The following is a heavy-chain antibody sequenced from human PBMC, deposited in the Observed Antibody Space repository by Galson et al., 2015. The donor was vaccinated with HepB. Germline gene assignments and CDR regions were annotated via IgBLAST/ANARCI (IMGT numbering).Heavy chain of an antibody. CDR3: ARGGGYSGYDEYYYYMDV. CDR1: GGTFSSYA. D-gene: IGHD5-12*01. CDR2: IIPILGIA. J-gene: IGHJ6*03. V-gene: IGHV1-69*04. Sequence: SVKVSCKASGGTFSSYAISWVRQAPGQGLEWMGRIIPILGIANYAQKFQGRVTITADKSTSTAYMELSSLRSEDTAVYYCARGGGYSGYDEYYYYMDVWGKGTTVTVSS.